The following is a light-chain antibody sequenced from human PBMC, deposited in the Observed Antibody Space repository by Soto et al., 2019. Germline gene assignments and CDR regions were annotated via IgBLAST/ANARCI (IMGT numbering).Light chain of an antibody. Sequence: EIVLTQSAATLSLSLGERATLSCRASQTVGGRYLAWFQQKPGQTPRLLIYGASTRAAGVPGRFSGSGSGTDFSLTIIRLEPEDFAVYYCLQYVSSPRTFGQGTKVEV. V-gene: IGKV3-20*01. J-gene: IGKJ1*01. CDR2: GAS. CDR3: LQYVSSPRT. CDR1: QTVGGRY.